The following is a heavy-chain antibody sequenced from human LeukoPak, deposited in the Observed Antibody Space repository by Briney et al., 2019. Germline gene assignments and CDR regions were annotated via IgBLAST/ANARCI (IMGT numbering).Heavy chain of an antibody. CDR2: IYYSGST. J-gene: IGHJ4*02. Sequence: PSETLSLTCTVSGGSISSSSYYWGWIRQPPGKGLEWIGSIYYSGSTYYNPSPKSRVTISVDTSKNQFSLKLSSVTAADTAVYYCARYPAQRYCSSTSCYRGKSTFDYWGQGTLVTVSS. CDR1: GGSISSSSYY. D-gene: IGHD2-2*01. V-gene: IGHV4-39*01. CDR3: ARYPAQRYCSSTSCYRGKSTFDY.